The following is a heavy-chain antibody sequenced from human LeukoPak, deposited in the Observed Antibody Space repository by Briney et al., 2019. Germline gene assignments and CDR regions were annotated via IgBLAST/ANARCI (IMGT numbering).Heavy chain of an antibody. CDR2: IHTSGGT. CDR3: AREIVTVPYYMDV. D-gene: IGHD2-2*01. CDR1: GGSISSYY. V-gene: IGHV4-4*07. J-gene: IGHJ6*03. Sequence: SETLSLTCIVSGGSISSYYWSWIRQPAGKGLEWIGRIHTSGGTNYNLSLKSRVTMSVDTSKKQFSLKLSSVTAADTAVYYCAREIVTVPYYMDVWDKGTTVTVSS.